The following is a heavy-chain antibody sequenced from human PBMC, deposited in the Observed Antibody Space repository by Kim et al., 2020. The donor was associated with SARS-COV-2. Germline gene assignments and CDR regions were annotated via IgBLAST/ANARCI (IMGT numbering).Heavy chain of an antibody. J-gene: IGHJ6*02. D-gene: IGHD2-2*01. CDR1: GFTVSSNY. CDR3: ARELIVVVPAAIYYYGMDV. Sequence: GGSLRLSCAASGFTVSSNYMSWVRQAPGKGLEWVSVIYSGGSTYYADSVKGRFTISRDNSKNTLYLQMNSLRAEDTAVYYCARELIVVVPAAIYYYGMDVWGQGTTVTVSS. V-gene: IGHV3-53*01. CDR2: IYSGGST.